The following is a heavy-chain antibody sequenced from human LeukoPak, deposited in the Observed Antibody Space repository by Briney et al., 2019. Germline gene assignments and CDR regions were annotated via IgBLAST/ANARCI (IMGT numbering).Heavy chain of an antibody. CDR2: ISSSSSYI. Sequence: PGGSLRLSCAASGFTFSSYSMNWVRQAPGKGLEWVSSISSSSSYIYYADSVKGRFAISRDNAKNSLYLQMNSLRAEDTAVYYCASLGIAAAGRDYFDYWGQGTQVTVSS. J-gene: IGHJ4*02. V-gene: IGHV3-21*01. CDR1: GFTFSSYS. CDR3: ASLGIAAAGRDYFDY. D-gene: IGHD6-13*01.